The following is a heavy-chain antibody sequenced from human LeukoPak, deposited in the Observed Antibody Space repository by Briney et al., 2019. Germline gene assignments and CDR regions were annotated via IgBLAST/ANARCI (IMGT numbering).Heavy chain of an antibody. CDR2: ITPMLRTT. CDR3: AKRLAAAGTRSVDY. Sequence: SVKVSCKASGGTFSTYAINWVRQAPGQGLEWMGRITPMLRTTNYAQKFQGRLIVTTDESTRTTYMEMSKLRAEDTAVYYCAKRLAAAGTRSVDYWGQGTLVTVSS. CDR1: GGTFSTYA. D-gene: IGHD6-13*01. J-gene: IGHJ4*02. V-gene: IGHV1-69*05.